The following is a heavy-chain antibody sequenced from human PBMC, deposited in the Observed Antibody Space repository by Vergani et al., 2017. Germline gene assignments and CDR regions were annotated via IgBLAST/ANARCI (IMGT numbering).Heavy chain of an antibody. CDR3: AREERSNTSPFVGD. J-gene: IGHJ4*02. D-gene: IGHD2/OR15-2a*01. CDR2: ISGNGDRT. Sequence: EVHLLESGAGQVEAGGSLRLSCVASGFTFSNSAMSWVRQTSGKGLEWVSAISGNGDRTYYADSVKGRFTISRDNSKNTVYLQMNSLKAEDRATYYCAREERSNTSPFVGDWGQGTLVTV. CDR1: GFTFSNSA. V-gene: IGHV3-23*01.